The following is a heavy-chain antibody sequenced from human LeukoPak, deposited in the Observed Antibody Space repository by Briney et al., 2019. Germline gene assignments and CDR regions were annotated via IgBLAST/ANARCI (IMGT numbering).Heavy chain of an antibody. V-gene: IGHV3-66*02. CDR2: IYSDGST. D-gene: IGHD3-3*01. CDR1: GFTVSTKY. Sequence: GGSLRLSCAASGFTVSTKYMSWVRQAPGQGLEGFSLIYSDGSTYYPDSVKGRITISRYNYKNTLYLQMNSLRAEDTAVYYCASYYLEWLFGWAFDIWGQGTMVTVFS. CDR3: ASYYLEWLFGWAFDI. J-gene: IGHJ3*02.